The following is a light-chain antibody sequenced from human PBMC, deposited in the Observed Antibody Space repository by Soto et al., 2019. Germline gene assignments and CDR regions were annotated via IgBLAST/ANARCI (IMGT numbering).Light chain of an antibody. V-gene: IGLV1-44*01. Sequence: QLVLTQPPSASGTPGQRVTISCSGSSSNIGNNTVNWYQQLPGTAPKLLIYSNNQRPSGVPDRFSGSKSGTSASLAISGLQSEDEADYYCAAWDDSLNGLVFGGGTKLTVL. CDR1: SSNIGNNT. CDR2: SNN. CDR3: AAWDDSLNGLV. J-gene: IGLJ2*01.